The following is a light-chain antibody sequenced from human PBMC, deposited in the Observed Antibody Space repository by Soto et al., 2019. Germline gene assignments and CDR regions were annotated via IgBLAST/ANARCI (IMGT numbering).Light chain of an antibody. V-gene: IGLV2-11*01. CDR2: DVS. CDR3: CSYAGSYTLV. CDR1: SSDVGGYNY. Sequence: QSALTQPRSVSGSPGQSVTISCTGTSSDVGGYNYVSWYQQHPGKVPKLMIYDVSKWPSGVPDRFSGSRSGSTASLTISGLQAEDEADYYCCSYAGSYTLVFGGGTKLTVL. J-gene: IGLJ3*02.